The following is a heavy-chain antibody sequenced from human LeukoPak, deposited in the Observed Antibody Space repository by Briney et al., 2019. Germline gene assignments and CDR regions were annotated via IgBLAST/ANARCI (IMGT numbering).Heavy chain of an antibody. D-gene: IGHD6-13*01. CDR3: ARHKRSSRTQVLYFDY. Sequence: SETLSLTCTVSGGSISSYYWSWIRQPAGKGLEWIGRIYTSGSTNYNPSLKSRVTMSVDTSKNQFSLKLSSVTAADAAVYYCARHKRSSRTQVLYFDYWGQGTLVTVSS. CDR1: GGSISSYY. V-gene: IGHV4-4*07. CDR2: IYTSGST. J-gene: IGHJ4*02.